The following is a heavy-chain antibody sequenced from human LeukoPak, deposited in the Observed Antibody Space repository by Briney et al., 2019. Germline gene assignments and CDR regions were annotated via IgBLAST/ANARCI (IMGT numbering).Heavy chain of an antibody. D-gene: IGHD2-21*02. CDR3: AKDGDSSSPYCGGDCYSSFNWFDP. CDR2: ISGSGGST. J-gene: IGHJ5*02. CDR1: GFTFSSYA. V-gene: IGHV3-23*01. Sequence: GGSLRLSCAASGFTFSSYAMSWVRQAPGKGLEWVSGISGSGGSTYYADSVKGRFTISRDNSKNTLYLQMNSLRAEDTAVYYCAKDGDSSSPYCGGDCYSSFNWFDPWGQGTLVTVSS.